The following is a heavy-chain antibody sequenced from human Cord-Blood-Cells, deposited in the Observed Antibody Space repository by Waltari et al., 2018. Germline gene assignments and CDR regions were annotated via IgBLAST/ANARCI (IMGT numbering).Heavy chain of an antibody. Sequence: EVQPVVSGGGLVQPGGSLRLSCAAPGFTFSSYWMSWVRQAPGKGLEWVANIKQDGSEKYYVDSVKGRFTISRDNAKNSLYLQMNSLRAEDTAVYYCARERVVIDYWGQGTLVTVSS. J-gene: IGHJ4*02. D-gene: IGHD3-22*01. CDR1: GFTFSSYW. CDR3: ARERVVIDY. CDR2: IKQDGSEK. V-gene: IGHV3-7*01.